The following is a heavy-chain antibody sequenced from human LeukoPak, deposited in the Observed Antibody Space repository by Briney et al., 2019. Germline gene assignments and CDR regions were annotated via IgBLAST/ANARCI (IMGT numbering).Heavy chain of an antibody. CDR3: AREIFGSGSYPDY. J-gene: IGHJ4*02. CDR2: IWHDTSHT. D-gene: IGHD3-10*01. CDR1: GLILSTYA. Sequence: PGGSLRLFCAASGLILSTYAMHWLRQAPGKGLEWVALIWHDTSHTFYTDSEKGRLPISRDNSKNTVYLQMNRLGGEDTAVYYCAREIFGSGSYPDYWGQGGLVSVSS. V-gene: IGHV3-33*01.